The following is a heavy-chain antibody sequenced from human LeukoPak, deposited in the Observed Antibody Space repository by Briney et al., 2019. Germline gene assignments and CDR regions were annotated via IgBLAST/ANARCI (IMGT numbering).Heavy chain of an antibody. CDR2: ISAYNGNT. J-gene: IGHJ4*02. Sequence: GASVKVSCKASGGTFSSYGISWVRQAPGQGLEWMGWISAYNGNTNYAQKLQGRVTMTTDTSTSTAYMELRSLRSDDTAVYYCARDSLYCSSTSCYGWDYWGQGTLVTVSS. D-gene: IGHD2-2*01. V-gene: IGHV1-18*01. CDR1: GGTFSSYG. CDR3: ARDSLYCSSTSCYGWDY.